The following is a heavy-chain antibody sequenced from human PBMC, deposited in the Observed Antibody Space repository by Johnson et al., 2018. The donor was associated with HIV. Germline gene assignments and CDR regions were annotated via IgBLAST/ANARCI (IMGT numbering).Heavy chain of an antibody. J-gene: IGHJ3*02. CDR3: ARERIKFWSSHDAVDI. V-gene: IGHV3-30-3*01. CDR2: ISYDGSNK. D-gene: IGHD3-3*01. Sequence: QVHLVESGGGVVQPGRSLRLSCAASGFTFSSYAMHWVRQAPGKGLEWVAVISYDGSNKYYADSVKGRFTISRDNSKNTLYLQMNSLGAEDTAVYYCARERIKFWSSHDAVDIWGQGTMVTVSS. CDR1: GFTFSSYA.